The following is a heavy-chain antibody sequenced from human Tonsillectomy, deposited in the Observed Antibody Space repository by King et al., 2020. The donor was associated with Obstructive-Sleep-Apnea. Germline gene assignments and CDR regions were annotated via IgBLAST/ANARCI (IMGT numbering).Heavy chain of an antibody. CDR3: ARGGSSGDSRDPFDY. CDR1: GGSIRSYD. CDR2: IFYSGST. Sequence: QLQESGPGLVKPSETLSLTCTVSGGSIRSYDWSWIRQPPGKGLEWIGDIFYSGSTHYNPSLKSRVTISVDTPKNQFSLKLSSVTAADTPVYYCARGGSSGDSRDPFDYCGPGTL. J-gene: IGHJ4*01. D-gene: IGHD3-22*01. V-gene: IGHV4-59*12.